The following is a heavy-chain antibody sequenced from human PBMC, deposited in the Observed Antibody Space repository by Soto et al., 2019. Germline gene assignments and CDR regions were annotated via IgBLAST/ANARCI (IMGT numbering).Heavy chain of an antibody. CDR2: ISAYNGNT. V-gene: IGHV1-18*01. J-gene: IGHJ3*02. Sequence: ASVKVSCKASGYTFTSYGISWVRQAPGQGLEWMGWISAYNGNTNYAQKLQGRVTMTTDTSTSTAYMELRSLRSDDTAVYYCARVMDIVVVPAAAFDIWGQGTMVTVSS. CDR1: GYTFTSYG. CDR3: ARVMDIVVVPAAAFDI. D-gene: IGHD2-2*03.